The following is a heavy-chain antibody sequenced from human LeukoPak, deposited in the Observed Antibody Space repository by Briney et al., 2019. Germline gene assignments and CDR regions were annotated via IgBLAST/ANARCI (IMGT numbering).Heavy chain of an antibody. Sequence: GGSLRLSCAASGFTFSRYWMSWVRQAPGKGLEWVANIKEDGSVKYYVESVKGRFTISRDNAKNSLYLQMNNLRVEDTAVYYCAASITMFDYWGQGTLVTVSS. J-gene: IGHJ4*02. CDR3: AASITMFDY. D-gene: IGHD3-10*01. V-gene: IGHV3-7*02. CDR1: GFTFSRYW. CDR2: IKEDGSVK.